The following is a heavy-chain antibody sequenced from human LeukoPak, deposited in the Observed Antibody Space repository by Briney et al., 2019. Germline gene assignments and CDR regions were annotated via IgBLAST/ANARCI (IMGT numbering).Heavy chain of an antibody. D-gene: IGHD3-3*01. J-gene: IGHJ6*02. CDR3: ARDQKRIFGVVNPNYSMDV. V-gene: IGHV3-30-3*01. CDR2: ISYDGSNK. CDR1: GFTFSSYA. Sequence: GGSLRLSCAASGFTFSSYAMHWVRQAPGKGLEWVAVISYDGSNKYYADSVKGRFTISRDNSKNTLYLQMNSLRAEDTAVYYCARDQKRIFGVVNPNYSMDVWGQGTTVTVSS.